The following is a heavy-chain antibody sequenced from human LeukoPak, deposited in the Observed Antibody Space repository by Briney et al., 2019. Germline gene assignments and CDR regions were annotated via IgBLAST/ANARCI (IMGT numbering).Heavy chain of an antibody. CDR1: GGSISSYH. Sequence: SETLSLTCTVSGGSISSYHWSWIRQPPGKGLEWIGYIYYSGSTNYNPSLKSRVTISVDTSKNQFSLKLSSVTAAVTAVYYCAGYYDSSGFDYWGQGTLVTVSS. D-gene: IGHD3-22*01. J-gene: IGHJ4*02. CDR3: AGYYDSSGFDY. CDR2: IYYSGST. V-gene: IGHV4-59*01.